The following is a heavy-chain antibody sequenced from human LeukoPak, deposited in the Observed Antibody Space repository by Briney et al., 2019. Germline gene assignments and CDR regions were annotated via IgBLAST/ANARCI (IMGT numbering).Heavy chain of an antibody. Sequence: GGSLRLSCAASGFTFSSYSMNWVRQAPGKGLEWVSYISSSSSTIYYADSVKGRFTISRDNAKDSLYLQMNSLRAEDTAVYYCARDGSYYGSGNHDYWGQGTLVTVSS. D-gene: IGHD3-10*01. CDR1: GFTFSSYS. CDR2: ISSSSSTI. J-gene: IGHJ4*02. CDR3: ARDGSYYGSGNHDY. V-gene: IGHV3-48*01.